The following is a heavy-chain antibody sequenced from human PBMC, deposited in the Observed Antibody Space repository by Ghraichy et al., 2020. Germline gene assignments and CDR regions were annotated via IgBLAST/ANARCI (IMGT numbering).Heavy chain of an antibody. CDR2: ISGSGGST. Sequence: GGSLRLSCAASGFTFSSYAMSWVRQAPGKGLEWVSAISGSGGSTYYADSVKGRFTISRDNSKNTLYLQMNSLRAEDTAVYYCAKSSNYYDSSGYYSQELIRGGNFDYWGQGTLVTVSS. CDR3: AKSSNYYDSSGYYSQELIRGGNFDY. V-gene: IGHV3-23*01. D-gene: IGHD3-22*01. J-gene: IGHJ4*02. CDR1: GFTFSSYA.